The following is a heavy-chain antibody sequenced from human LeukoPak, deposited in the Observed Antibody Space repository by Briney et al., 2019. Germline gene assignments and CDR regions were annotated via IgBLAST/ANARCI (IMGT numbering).Heavy chain of an antibody. CDR3: TRDWGGVAAGIDY. Sequence: PGGSLRLSCAASGFTFNNYAMTWVRQAPGKGLEWVANIKTDGSEKYYVDSVKGRFTISRDNAKNSLSLQMNSLSAEDTAVYYCTRDWGGVAAGIDYWGQGTLVTVSS. D-gene: IGHD6-13*01. CDR2: IKTDGSEK. CDR1: GFTFNNYA. J-gene: IGHJ4*02. V-gene: IGHV3-7*01.